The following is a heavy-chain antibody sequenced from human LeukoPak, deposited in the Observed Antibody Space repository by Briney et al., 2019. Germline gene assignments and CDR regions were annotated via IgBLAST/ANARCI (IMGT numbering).Heavy chain of an antibody. CDR1: GFSFSGYA. D-gene: IGHD3-22*01. J-gene: IGHJ4*02. Sequence: PGGSLRLSCAASGFSFSGYAMSWVRQAPGKGLEWVSSISGSGSHTYHADSVEGRFTISRDNSKNTLYLQMNSLRAEDTAVYYCAKDISGYYRPFDYWGQGTLVTVSS. V-gene: IGHV3-23*01. CDR3: AKDISGYYRPFDY. CDR2: ISGSGSHT.